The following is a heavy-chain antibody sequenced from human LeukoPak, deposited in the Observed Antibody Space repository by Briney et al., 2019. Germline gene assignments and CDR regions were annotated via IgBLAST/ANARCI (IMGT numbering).Heavy chain of an antibody. CDR3: ARAPLGPYYDISALGY. D-gene: IGHD3-22*01. CDR1: GYIFTSYG. V-gene: IGHV1-18*01. J-gene: IGHJ4*02. Sequence: ASVKVSCKASGYIFTSYGINWVRQAPGQGREWMGWISDYYGNTNYAQKVQGRVTMTTATSTNTAYMELRSLRSDDTAMYYCARAPLGPYYDISALGYWGQGTLVTVSS. CDR2: ISDYYGNT.